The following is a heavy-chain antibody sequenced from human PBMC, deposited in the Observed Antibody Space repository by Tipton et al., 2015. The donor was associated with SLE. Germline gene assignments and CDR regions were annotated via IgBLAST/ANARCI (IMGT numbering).Heavy chain of an antibody. CDR3: ARGNYDFRGRTFDI. V-gene: IGHV4-31*02. D-gene: IGHD3-3*01. Sequence: LRLSCTVSGDSIISGAYYWSWVRQHPGRGLEWLAYIFYSGSTYYNPSLKSRLNISVDRSNNQFSLKLTSVTAADTAVYYCARGNYDFRGRTFDIWGQGTMVTVSS. CDR2: IFYSGST. J-gene: IGHJ3*02. CDR1: GDSIISGAYY.